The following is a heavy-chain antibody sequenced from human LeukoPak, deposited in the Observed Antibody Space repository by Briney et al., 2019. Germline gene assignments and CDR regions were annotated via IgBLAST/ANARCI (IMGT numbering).Heavy chain of an antibody. D-gene: IGHD3-10*01. Sequence: GGSLRLSCTASGFTFGDYAMSWFRQAPGKGLEWVGFIRSKAYGGTTEYAASVKGRFTISRDDSKSIAYLQMNSLKTEDTAVYYCTRDPELVRGVMGGFDYWGQGTLVTVSS. CDR2: IRSKAYGGTT. V-gene: IGHV3-49*03. CDR3: TRDPELVRGVMGGFDY. J-gene: IGHJ4*02. CDR1: GFTFGDYA.